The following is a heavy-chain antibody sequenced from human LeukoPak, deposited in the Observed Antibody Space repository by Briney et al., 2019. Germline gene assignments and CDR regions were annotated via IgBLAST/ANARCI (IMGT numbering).Heavy chain of an antibody. CDR3: ARVGIAARTIWFDP. Sequence: TGGSLRLSCAASAFTLSYYWMSWVRQAPGERLEWVANIKQDGSERYYVDSVKGRFTISRDNAKNSLYLQMNSLSAEDTALYYCARVGIAARTIWFDPWGQGTLVTVSS. V-gene: IGHV3-7*01. D-gene: IGHD6-6*01. CDR2: IKQDGSER. J-gene: IGHJ5*02. CDR1: AFTLSYYW.